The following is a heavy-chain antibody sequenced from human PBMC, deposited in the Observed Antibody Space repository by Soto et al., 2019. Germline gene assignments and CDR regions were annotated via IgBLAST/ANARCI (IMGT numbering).Heavy chain of an antibody. CDR2: VSGSGGNT. D-gene: IGHD3-16*01. J-gene: IGHJ4*02. V-gene: IGHV3-23*01. CDR1: GFTFSNYA. CDR3: AKLYLFVCAEAGRGSFDY. Sequence: VQLLESGGGLVQPGGSLRLSCAASGFTFSNYAMSWVRQAPGKGLEWVSAVSGSGGNTYYADSVQGRFTISRDNSKNMLNLQMNSLRAEDTAVYYCAKLYLFVCAEAGRGSFDYWGQGNLVTVSS.